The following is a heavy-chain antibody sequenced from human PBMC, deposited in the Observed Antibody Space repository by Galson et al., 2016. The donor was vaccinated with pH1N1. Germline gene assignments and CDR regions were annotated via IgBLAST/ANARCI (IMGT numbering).Heavy chain of an antibody. D-gene: IGHD5-18*01. J-gene: IGHJ4*02. V-gene: IGHV1-2*04. CDR2: INPATGVT. Sequence: SVKVSCKASGYGFSNFYIHWVRQAPGQAFEWMGWINPATGVTKYAQKFQDWVTMTKDTSITTAFMEVNRLKSDDTAVYYCARDLRDSSVYSYGAFDLWGQGTLVAVSP. CDR3: ARDLRDSSVYSYGAFDL. CDR1: GYGFSNFY.